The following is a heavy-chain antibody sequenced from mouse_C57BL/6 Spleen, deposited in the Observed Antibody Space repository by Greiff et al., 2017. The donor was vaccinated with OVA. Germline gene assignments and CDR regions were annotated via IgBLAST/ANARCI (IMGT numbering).Heavy chain of an antibody. CDR1: GYSFTGYF. CDR3: ARGGYDGYPHYYAMDY. V-gene: IGHV1-20*01. Sequence: VQLKESGPELVKPGDSVKISCKASGYSFTGYFMNWVMQSHGQSLEWIGRINPYNGDTFYNQKFKGKATLTVDKSSSTAHMELRSLTSEDSAVYYCARGGYDGYPHYYAMDYWGQGTSVTVSS. CDR2: INPYNGDT. J-gene: IGHJ4*01. D-gene: IGHD2-3*01.